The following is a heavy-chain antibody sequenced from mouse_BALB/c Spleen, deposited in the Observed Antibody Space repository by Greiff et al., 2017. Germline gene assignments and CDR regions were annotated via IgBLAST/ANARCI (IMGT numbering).Heavy chain of an antibody. J-gene: IGHJ1*01. V-gene: IGHV5-17*02. CDR2: ISSGSSTI. CDR1: GFTFSSFG. CDR3: ARRVDWYFDV. Sequence: EVQGVESGGGLVQPGGSRKLSCAASGFTFSSFGMHWVRQAPEKGLEWVAYISSGSSTIYYADTVKGRFTISRDNPKNTLFLQMTSLRSEDTAMYYCARRVDWYFDVWGAGTTVTVSS.